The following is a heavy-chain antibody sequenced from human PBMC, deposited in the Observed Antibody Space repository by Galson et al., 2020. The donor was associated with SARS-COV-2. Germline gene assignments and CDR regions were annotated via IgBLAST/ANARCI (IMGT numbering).Heavy chain of an antibody. CDR1: GGSISSSSYY. CDR2: IYYSGST. Sequence: ETSETLSLTCTVSGGSISSSSYYWGWIRQPPGKGLEWIGSIYYSGSTYYNPSLKSRVTISVDTSKNQFSLKLSSVTAADTAVYYCARLGYSSGWYSHDAFDIWGQGTMVTVSS. D-gene: IGHD6-19*01. V-gene: IGHV4-39*01. J-gene: IGHJ3*02. CDR3: ARLGYSSGWYSHDAFDI.